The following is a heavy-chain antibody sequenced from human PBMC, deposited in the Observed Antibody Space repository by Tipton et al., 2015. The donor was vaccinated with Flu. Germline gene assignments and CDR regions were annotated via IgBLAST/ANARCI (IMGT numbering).Heavy chain of an antibody. J-gene: IGHJ4*02. CDR1: GDSISSDYY. V-gene: IGHV4-38-2*01. Sequence: TLSLTCAVSGDSISSDYYWGWIRQFPGKGLEWIGSVSRTGSTIYNPSLKSRVTISIDTSKNQFSLRMKSVTAADTAVYYCARHTGDSVRGLIDYWGQGTLVTVSS. CDR2: VSRTGST. D-gene: IGHD3-10*02. CDR3: ARHTGDSVRGLIDY.